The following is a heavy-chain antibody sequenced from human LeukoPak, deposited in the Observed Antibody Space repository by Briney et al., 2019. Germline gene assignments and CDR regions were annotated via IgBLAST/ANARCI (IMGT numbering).Heavy chain of an antibody. CDR2: ISSSSSYI. CDR1: GFTFSSYS. V-gene: IGHV3-21*01. CDR3: ARTTYCSSTSCRTHNFDY. D-gene: IGHD2-2*01. J-gene: IGHJ4*02. Sequence: GGSLRLSCAAFGFTFSSYSMNWVRQAPGKGLEWVSSISSSSSYIYYADSVKGRFTISRDNAKNSLYLQMNSLRAEDTAVYYCARTTYCSSTSCRTHNFDYWGQGTLVTVSS.